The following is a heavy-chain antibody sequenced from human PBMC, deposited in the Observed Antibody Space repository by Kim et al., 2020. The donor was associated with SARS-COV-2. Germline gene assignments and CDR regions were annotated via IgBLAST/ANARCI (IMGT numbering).Heavy chain of an antibody. CDR2: IIPIFGTA. CDR1: GGTFSSYA. CDR3: AKGYDILTGYFRHTPFDY. J-gene: IGHJ4*02. V-gene: IGHV1-69*13. D-gene: IGHD3-9*01. Sequence: SVKVSCKASGGTFSSYAISWVRQAPGQGLEWMGGIIPIFGTANYAQKFQGRVTITADESTSTAYMELSSLRSEDTAVYYCAKGYDILTGYFRHTPFDYWGQGTLVTVSS.